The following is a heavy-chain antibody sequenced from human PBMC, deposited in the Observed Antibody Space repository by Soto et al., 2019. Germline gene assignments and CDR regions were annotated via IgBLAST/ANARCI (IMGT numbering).Heavy chain of an antibody. J-gene: IGHJ4*02. CDR1: GFTVSTNY. Sequence: EVQLVETGGGLIQPGGSLRLSCAASGFTVSTNYVNWVRQAPGKGLEWVSVTSSGGSTLYADSVKGRFTIFRDNSKNTLYLPMNSLRTEDTAVYYCTRGRPIDSWGQGTLVTVSS. CDR2: TSSGGST. V-gene: IGHV3-53*02. CDR3: TRGRPIDS.